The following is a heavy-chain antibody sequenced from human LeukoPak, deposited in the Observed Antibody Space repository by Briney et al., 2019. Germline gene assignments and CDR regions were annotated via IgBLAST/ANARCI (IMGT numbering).Heavy chain of an antibody. Sequence: GASVKVSCKASGYTFTSYGISWVRQAPGQGLEWMGWINPNSGGTNYAQKFQCRVTMTRDTSISTAYMELSRLRSDDTAVYYCARMVKYSYGPMYYYYMDVWGKGTTVTVSS. CDR1: GYTFTSYG. D-gene: IGHD5-18*01. V-gene: IGHV1-2*02. J-gene: IGHJ6*03. CDR2: INPNSGGT. CDR3: ARMVKYSYGPMYYYYMDV.